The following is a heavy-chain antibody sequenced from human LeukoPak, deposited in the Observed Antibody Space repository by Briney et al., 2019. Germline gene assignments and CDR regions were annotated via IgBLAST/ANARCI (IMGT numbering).Heavy chain of an antibody. CDR1: GVTFSSYA. CDR2: ISGSGGTT. D-gene: IGHD4-17*01. CDR3: AKNYGDSYFDY. J-gene: IGHJ4*02. V-gene: IGHV3-23*01. Sequence: GGSLRLSCAASGVTFSSYAMTWVRQAPGKGLEWVSGISGSGGTTYYADSVKGRFTISRDNSKNTLYLQMNSLRAEDTVVYYCAKNYGDSYFDYWGQGTLVTVSS.